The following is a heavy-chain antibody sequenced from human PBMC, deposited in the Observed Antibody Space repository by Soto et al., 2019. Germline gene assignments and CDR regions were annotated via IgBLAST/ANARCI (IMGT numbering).Heavy chain of an antibody. J-gene: IGHJ4*02. Sequence: GGSLRLSCVGSGFSLANYPMNWVRQPPGKGLAWISYISPRGDNIYYTESVKGRFTISRVIDKNSLYLAMSSRRDEAAALYYCAKEPHPYIGWPYDFDSWGQGVPVTVSS. D-gene: IGHD6-19*01. CDR2: ISPRGDNI. V-gene: IGHV3-48*02. CDR1: GFSLANYP. CDR3: AKEPHPYIGWPYDFDS.